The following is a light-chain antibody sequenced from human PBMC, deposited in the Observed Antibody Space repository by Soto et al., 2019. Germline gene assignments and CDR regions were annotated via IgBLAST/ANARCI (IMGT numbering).Light chain of an antibody. CDR1: SSNIGEGYD. Sequence: QSVLTLPPSVSGAPGPRVTLSCTGSSSNIGEGYDVHWYQQLPGPAPKLLISGNCTRPSGVPDRFSGSKSGTSASLAITGRQAEDGADYDCQSYDSSLSGWGVFGGGTKGTVL. CDR3: QSYDSSLSGWGV. V-gene: IGLV1-40*01. J-gene: IGLJ2*01. CDR2: GNC.